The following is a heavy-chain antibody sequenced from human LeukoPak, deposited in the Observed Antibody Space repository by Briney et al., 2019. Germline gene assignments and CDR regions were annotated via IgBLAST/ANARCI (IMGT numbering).Heavy chain of an antibody. CDR3: AKVLGHDSDGYYYYGLHV. CDR1: GFTFSNFP. V-gene: IGHV3-23*01. D-gene: IGHD3-22*01. J-gene: IGHJ6*02. Sequence: QSGGSLRLSCAASGFTFSNFPMTWVRRAPGKGLQSFASISGSGADTYYTDSVKGRFTISRDNLNNTVYLQMNSLRAEDTAVYYCAKVLGHDSDGYYYYGLHVWGQGTTVTVSS. CDR2: ISGSGADT.